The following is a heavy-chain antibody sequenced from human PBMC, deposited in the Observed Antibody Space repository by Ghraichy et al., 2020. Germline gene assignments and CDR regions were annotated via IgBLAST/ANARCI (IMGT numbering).Heavy chain of an antibody. CDR3: ARPVHAIYGDYGESDAFDI. D-gene: IGHD4-17*01. J-gene: IGHJ3*02. Sequence: GALRLSCAASGFTFSSYWMHWVRQAPGKGLVWVSRINSDGSSTSYADSVKGRFTISRDNAKNTLYLQMNSLRAEDTAVYYCARPVHAIYGDYGESDAFDIWGQGTMVTVSS. V-gene: IGHV3-74*01. CDR2: INSDGSST. CDR1: GFTFSSYW.